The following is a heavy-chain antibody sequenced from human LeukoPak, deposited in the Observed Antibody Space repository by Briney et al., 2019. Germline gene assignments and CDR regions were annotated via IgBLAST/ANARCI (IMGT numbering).Heavy chain of an antibody. Sequence: PSETLSLTCTVSGGSISSYYWSWIRQPPGKGLEWFGYIYYSGSTNYNPSLKSRVTISVDTSKNQFSLKLSSVTAADTAVYYCARLKVVDDAFDIWGQGTMVTVSS. CDR3: ARLKVVDDAFDI. V-gene: IGHV4-59*01. CDR1: GGSISSYY. CDR2: IYYSGST. D-gene: IGHD2-15*01. J-gene: IGHJ3*02.